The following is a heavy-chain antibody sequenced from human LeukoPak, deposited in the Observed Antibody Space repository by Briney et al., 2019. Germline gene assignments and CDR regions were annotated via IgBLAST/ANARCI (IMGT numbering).Heavy chain of an antibody. CDR2: IYYSGST. V-gene: IGHV4-39*01. J-gene: IGHJ4*02. CDR3: ARQSGGVSVAATRGYFDY. CDR1: AGSISSSSYY. Sequence: SETLSLTCTVSAGSISSSSYYWGWIRQPPGTGLEWIGSIYYSGSTYYNPSLKSRVTISVDTSKNQFSLKLSSVTAADTAVYYCARQSGGVSVAATRGYFDYWGQGTLVTVSS. D-gene: IGHD6-19*01.